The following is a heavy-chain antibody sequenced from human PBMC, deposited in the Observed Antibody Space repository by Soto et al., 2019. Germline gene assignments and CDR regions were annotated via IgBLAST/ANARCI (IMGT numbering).Heavy chain of an antibody. J-gene: IGHJ4*02. CDR3: ARASYYDNSCHDY. CDR1: GGSISSGGYY. Sequence: SETLSLTCTVSGGSISSGGYYWSWIRQHPGKGLEWIGYIYYSGSTYYNPSLKSRVTISVDTSKNQFSLKLSSVTAADTAVYYCARASYYDNSCHDYWGQGTLVTVSS. D-gene: IGHD3-22*01. CDR2: IYYSGST. V-gene: IGHV4-31*03.